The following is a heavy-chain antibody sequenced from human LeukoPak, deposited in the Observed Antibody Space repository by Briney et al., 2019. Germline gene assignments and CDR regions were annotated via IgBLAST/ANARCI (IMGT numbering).Heavy chain of an antibody. CDR3: AKGSVPVVAMNAFEI. J-gene: IGHJ3*02. CDR1: GFTFSSYT. Sequence: GGSLRLSCAASGFTFSSYTMNWVRQAPGKGLEWVSSISSSSTYTNYADSVKGRFTISRDNAKNSLYLQMNSLRAEDTAVYYCAKGSVPVVAMNAFEIWGQGTMVTVSS. CDR2: ISSSSTYT. D-gene: IGHD2-2*01. V-gene: IGHV3-21*01.